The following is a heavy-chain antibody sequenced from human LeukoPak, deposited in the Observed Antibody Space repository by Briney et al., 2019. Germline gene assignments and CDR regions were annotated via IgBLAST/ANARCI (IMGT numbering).Heavy chain of an antibody. J-gene: IGHJ4*02. V-gene: IGHV1-18*01. CDR1: GYTLTSYG. D-gene: IGHD1-7*01. CDR3: ARGLKKELPPRVFDY. Sequence: ASVKVSCKASGYTLTSYGISWVRQAPGQGLEWMGWISAYNGNTNYAQKLQGRVTMTRDTSTSTVYMELSSLRSEDTAVYYCARGLKKELPPRVFDYWGQGTLVTVSS. CDR2: ISAYNGNT.